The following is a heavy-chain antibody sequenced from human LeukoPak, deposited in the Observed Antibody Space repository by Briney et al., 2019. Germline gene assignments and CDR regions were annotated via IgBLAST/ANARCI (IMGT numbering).Heavy chain of an antibody. CDR3: ARGVSDYSYFARYYFDY. D-gene: IGHD4-11*01. CDR1: GDSISSDY. Sequence: SETLSLTCTVSGDSISSDYWSWIRQPPGKGLEWIGYIYYSGSTNYNPSLKSRVTISVDTSKNQFSLKLSSVTAADTAVYYCARGVSDYSYFARYYFDYWGQGTLVTVSS. CDR2: IYYSGST. V-gene: IGHV4-59*01. J-gene: IGHJ4*02.